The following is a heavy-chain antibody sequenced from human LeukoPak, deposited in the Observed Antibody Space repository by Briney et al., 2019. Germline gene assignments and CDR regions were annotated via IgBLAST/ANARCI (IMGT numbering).Heavy chain of an antibody. Sequence: SETLSLTCGVSGYSISSGYYWGWIRQPAGKGLEWIGRIYTSGSTNYNPSLESRVTMSVDTSKNQFSLKLSSVTAADTALYYCATLRGYSYGHDAFDIWGQGTMVTVSS. CDR3: ATLRGYSYGHDAFDI. J-gene: IGHJ3*02. CDR1: GYSISSGYY. CDR2: IYTSGST. V-gene: IGHV4-4*07. D-gene: IGHD5-18*01.